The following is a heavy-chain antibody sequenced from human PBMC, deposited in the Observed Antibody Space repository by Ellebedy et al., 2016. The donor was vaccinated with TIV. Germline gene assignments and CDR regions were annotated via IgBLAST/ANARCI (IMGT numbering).Heavy chain of an antibody. CDR3: ARETRSYYDNYFDY. Sequence: GESLKISCAACGFTFSSYDMHWVRQAPGKGLEWVAVISYDGSNKYYADSVKGRFTISRDNSKNTLYLQMNSLRAEDTAVYYCARETRSYYDNYFDYWGQGTLVTVSS. D-gene: IGHD3-10*01. J-gene: IGHJ4*02. V-gene: IGHV3-30*07. CDR1: GFTFSSYD. CDR2: ISYDGSNK.